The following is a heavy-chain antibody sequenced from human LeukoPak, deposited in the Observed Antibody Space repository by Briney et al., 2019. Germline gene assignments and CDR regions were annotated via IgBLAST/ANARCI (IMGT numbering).Heavy chain of an antibody. CDR2: INPNSGGT. D-gene: IGHD6-6*01. Sequence: ASVKVSCKASGYTFTRYYMHWVRQAPGQGLEWMGWINPNSGGTNYAQKFQGRVTMTRDTSISTAYMELSRLRSDDTAVYYCARDESIAYENNWFDPWGQGTLVTVSS. J-gene: IGHJ5*02. CDR3: ARDESIAYENNWFDP. V-gene: IGHV1-2*02. CDR1: GYTFTRYY.